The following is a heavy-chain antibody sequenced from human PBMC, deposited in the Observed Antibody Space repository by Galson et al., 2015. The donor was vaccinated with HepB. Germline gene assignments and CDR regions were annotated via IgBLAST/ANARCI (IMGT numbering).Heavy chain of an antibody. D-gene: IGHD5-18*01. Sequence: QSGAEVKKPGESLRISCKGSGYSFTSYWISWVRQMPGKGLEWMGRIDPSDSYTNYSPSFQGHVTISADKSISTAYLQWSSLKASDTAMYYCARGWVTRSLDTAMRYYYYYMDVWGKGTTVTVSS. V-gene: IGHV5-10-1*01. J-gene: IGHJ6*03. CDR3: ARGWVTRSLDTAMRYYYYYMDV. CDR2: IDPSDSYT. CDR1: GYSFTSYW.